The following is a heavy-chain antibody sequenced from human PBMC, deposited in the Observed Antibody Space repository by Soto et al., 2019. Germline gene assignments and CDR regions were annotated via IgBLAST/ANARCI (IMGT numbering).Heavy chain of an antibody. Sequence: QVQLVQSGAEVKKPGASVKVSCKASGYTFTSYYMHWMRQAPGQGLEWMGIINPSGGSTRYAQKCQGRVTRTRDTSTSTVYLELSSLRSEDTAVDYCARDPLRTNTAMETGVWDYWGQGTLVTVSS. CDR3: ARDPLRTNTAMETGVWDY. D-gene: IGHD5-18*01. V-gene: IGHV1-46*01. CDR1: GYTFTSYY. J-gene: IGHJ4*02. CDR2: INPSGGST.